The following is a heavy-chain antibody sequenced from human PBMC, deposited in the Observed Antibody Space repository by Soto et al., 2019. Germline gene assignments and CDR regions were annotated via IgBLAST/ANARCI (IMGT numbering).Heavy chain of an antibody. CDR3: ARDVAGDHYFDY. J-gene: IGHJ4*02. D-gene: IGHD6-19*01. CDR1: GGTFSSYT. Sequence: QVQLVQSGAGVKKPGSSVKVSCKASGGTFSSYTISWVRQAPGQGLEWMGRIIPILGIANYAQKFQGRVTITADKSTSTAYMELSSLRSEDTAVYYCARDVAGDHYFDYWGQGTLVTVSS. CDR2: IIPILGIA. V-gene: IGHV1-69*08.